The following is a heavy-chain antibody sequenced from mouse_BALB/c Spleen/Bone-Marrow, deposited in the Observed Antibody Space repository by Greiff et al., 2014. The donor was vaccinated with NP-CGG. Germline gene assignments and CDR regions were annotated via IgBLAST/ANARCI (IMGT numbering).Heavy chain of an antibody. CDR1: VFTFSSFG. CDR2: ISSGSSTI. D-gene: IGHD1-1*01. V-gene: IGHV5-17*02. Sequence: EVKLMESGGGLVQPGGSRKLSCAASVFTFSSFGMHWVRQAPEKGLEWVAYISSGSSTIYYADTVKGRFTISRDNPKNTLFLQMTSLRSEDTAMYYCARSLLLRPDYWGQGTTLTVSS. CDR3: ARSLLLRPDY. J-gene: IGHJ2*01.